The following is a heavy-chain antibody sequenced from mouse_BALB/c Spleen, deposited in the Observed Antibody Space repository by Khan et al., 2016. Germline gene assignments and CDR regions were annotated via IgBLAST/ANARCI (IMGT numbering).Heavy chain of an antibody. CDR3: ARSFYDGYLYFDY. D-gene: IGHD2-3*01. Sequence: QVRLQQSGAELAKPGASVKMSCKASGYTFTSYWMHWVKQRPGQGLEWIGYINPSTGYTEYNQKFKDKATLTADKSSSTAYMQLSSLTSEDAAVYYCARSFYDGYLYFDYWCQGTTLTVSS. J-gene: IGHJ2*01. V-gene: IGHV1-7*01. CDR2: INPSTGYT. CDR1: GYTFTSYW.